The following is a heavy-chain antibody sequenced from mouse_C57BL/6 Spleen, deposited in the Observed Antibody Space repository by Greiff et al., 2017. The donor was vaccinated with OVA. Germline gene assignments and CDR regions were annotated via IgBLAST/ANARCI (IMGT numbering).Heavy chain of an antibody. V-gene: IGHV1-39*01. D-gene: IGHD1-1*01. Sequence: EVQLQQSGPELVKPGASVKISCKASGYSFTDYNMNWVKQSNGKSLEWIGVINPNYGTTSYNQKFKGKATLTVDQSSSTAYMQLNSLTSEDSAVYYCARPLYYGSSGDWYFDVWGTGTTVTVSS. CDR1: GYSFTDYN. CDR3: ARPLYYGSSGDWYFDV. J-gene: IGHJ1*03. CDR2: INPNYGTT.